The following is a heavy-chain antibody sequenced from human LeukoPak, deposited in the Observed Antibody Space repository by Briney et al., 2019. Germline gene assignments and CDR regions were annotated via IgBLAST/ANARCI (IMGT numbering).Heavy chain of an antibody. CDR2: MNPNSGNT. CDR3: ARDYIVGATGYYYGMDV. V-gene: IGHV1-8*01. J-gene: IGHJ6*02. Sequence: ASVKVSCKASGYTFTSYDINWVRQATGQGLEWMGWMNPNSGNTGYAQKFQGRVTMTRNTSISTAYMELSSLRSEDTAVYYCARDYIVGATGYYYGMDVWGQGTTVTVSS. D-gene: IGHD1-26*01. CDR1: GYTFTSYD.